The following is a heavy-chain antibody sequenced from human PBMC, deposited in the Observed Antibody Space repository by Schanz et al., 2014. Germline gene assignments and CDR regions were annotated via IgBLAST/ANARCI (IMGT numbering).Heavy chain of an antibody. CDR2: IASGGSHT. Sequence: PGGSLRLSCAASGITFSDYAMSWVRQAPGKGLEWVSTIASGGSHTFYADSVTGRFTISGDNSKNTLYLQMNSLRPEDTAVYYCAKEDRTHSSDYVYWGQGTLVTASS. J-gene: IGHJ4*02. V-gene: IGHV3-23*01. D-gene: IGHD3-22*01. CDR3: AKEDRTHSSDYVY. CDR1: GITFSDYA.